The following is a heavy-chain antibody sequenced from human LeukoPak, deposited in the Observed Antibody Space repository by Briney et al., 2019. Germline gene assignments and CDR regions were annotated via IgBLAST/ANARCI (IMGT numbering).Heavy chain of an antibody. D-gene: IGHD2-2*01. V-gene: IGHV4-30-4*08. Sequence: SQTLSLTCTVSGGSISSGDYYWSWIRQPPGKGLERIGYIYYSGSTYYNPSLKSRVTISVDTSKNQFSLKLSSVTAADTAVYYCARASGQPDAFDIWGQGTMVTVSS. CDR3: ARASGQPDAFDI. CDR1: GGSISSGDYY. CDR2: IYYSGST. J-gene: IGHJ3*02.